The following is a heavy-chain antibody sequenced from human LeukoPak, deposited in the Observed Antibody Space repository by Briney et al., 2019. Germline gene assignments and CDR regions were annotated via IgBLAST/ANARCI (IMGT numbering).Heavy chain of an antibody. CDR3: ARDYSGYDGFDY. V-gene: IGHV1-18*01. Sequence: ASVKVSCKASGYTFTSYGISWVRQAPAQGLEWLGWISVYNVNTNYAQKLQGGVTMTTNTTTSTVYMDLRSLRSDHTAVYYCARDYSGYDGFDYWGQGTRVTVSS. J-gene: IGHJ4*02. D-gene: IGHD5-12*01. CDR2: ISVYNVNT. CDR1: GYTFTSYG.